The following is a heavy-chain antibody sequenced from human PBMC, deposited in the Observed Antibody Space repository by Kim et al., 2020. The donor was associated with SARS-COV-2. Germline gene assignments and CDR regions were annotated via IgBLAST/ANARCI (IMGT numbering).Heavy chain of an antibody. D-gene: IGHD6-13*01. CDR3: AREWGIAAAGDYYYYGMDV. Sequence: KGRFTIARDNGKNSLYLQMNSLRAEDTAVYYCAREWGIAAAGDYYYYGMDVWGQGTTVTVSS. J-gene: IGHJ6*02. V-gene: IGHV3-11*01.